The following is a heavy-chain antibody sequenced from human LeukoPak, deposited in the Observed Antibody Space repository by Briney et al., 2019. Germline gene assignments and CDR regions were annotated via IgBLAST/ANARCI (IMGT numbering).Heavy chain of an antibody. D-gene: IGHD2-8*01. J-gene: IGHJ3*02. Sequence: PSETLSLTCAVYGGSFSGYYWSWIRQPPGKGLEWIGSVYYSGSTYYNPSLKSRVTISVDTSKNQFSLKLTSVTAADTAVYYCARRYCSNGVCYRSAFDIWGQGTMVTVSS. CDR3: ARRYCSNGVCYRSAFDI. CDR1: GGSFSGYY. CDR2: VYYSGST. V-gene: IGHV4-34*01.